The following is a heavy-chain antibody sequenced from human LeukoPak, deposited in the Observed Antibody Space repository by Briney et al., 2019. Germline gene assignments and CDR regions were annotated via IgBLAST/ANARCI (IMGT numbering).Heavy chain of an antibody. Sequence: PGGSLRLSCAASGFTFSSYSMNWVRQPPGKGLEWIGEINHSGSTNYNPSLKSRVTISVDTSKNQFSLKLSSVTAADTAVYYCARGSKAYDYWGQGTLVTVSS. J-gene: IGHJ4*02. D-gene: IGHD2-21*01. V-gene: IGHV4-34*01. CDR1: GFTFSSYS. CDR2: INHSGST. CDR3: ARGSKAYDY.